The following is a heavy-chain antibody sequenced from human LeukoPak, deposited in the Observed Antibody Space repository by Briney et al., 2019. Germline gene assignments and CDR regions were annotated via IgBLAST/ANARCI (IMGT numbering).Heavy chain of an antibody. Sequence: PGGSLRLSCAASGFTVSNAWMSWVRQAPGKGLEWVGRIKSKTDGGTRDYAAPVKGRFTILRDDSKNTLYLQMNSLKTEDTAVYYCTTEEEARSGSYYLYYYMDVWGKGTTVTVSS. CDR1: GFTVSNAW. J-gene: IGHJ6*03. CDR2: IKSKTDGGTR. D-gene: IGHD1-26*01. CDR3: TTEEEARSGSYYLYYYMDV. V-gene: IGHV3-15*01.